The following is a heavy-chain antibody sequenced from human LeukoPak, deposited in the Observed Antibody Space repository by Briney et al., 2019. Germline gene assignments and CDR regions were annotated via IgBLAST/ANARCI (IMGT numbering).Heavy chain of an antibody. J-gene: IGHJ4*02. CDR3: ARHLVVATYDY. Sequence: PGGSLRLSCAASGFTFSDYYMSWIRQAPGKGREWVSYISSGGSTIYYADSVKGRFTISRDNAKNSLYLQMNSLRAEDTAVYYCARHLVVATYDYWGQGTLVTVSS. D-gene: IGHD2-21*01. V-gene: IGHV3-11*01. CDR2: ISSGGSTI. CDR1: GFTFSDYY.